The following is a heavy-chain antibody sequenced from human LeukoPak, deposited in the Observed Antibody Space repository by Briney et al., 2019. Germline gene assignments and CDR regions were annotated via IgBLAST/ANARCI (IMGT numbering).Heavy chain of an antibody. V-gene: IGHV3-74*01. CDR3: AREDYSSPIPDY. D-gene: IGHD6-13*01. J-gene: IGHJ4*02. CDR1: GFTFSSYW. Sequence: GGSLRLSCAASGFTFSSYWMHWVRQAPGKGLVWVSHINSDGGSTTYADSVRGRFTMSRDNAKNTLYLQMNSLRAEDTAVYYCAREDYSSPIPDYWGQGTLATVSS. CDR2: INSDGGST.